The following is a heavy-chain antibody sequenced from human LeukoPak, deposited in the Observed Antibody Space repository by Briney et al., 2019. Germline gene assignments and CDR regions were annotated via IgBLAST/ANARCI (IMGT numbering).Heavy chain of an antibody. CDR2: ISGSGGST. J-gene: IGHJ4*02. V-gene: IGHV3-23*01. D-gene: IGHD1-26*01. CDR3: AKDSSSGRVLWGYFDY. CDR1: GFTFSSYA. Sequence: GGSLRLSCAASGFTFSSYAMSWVRQAPGKGLEWVSAISGSGGSTYYADSVKGRFTISRDNSKNTLYQQMNSLRAEDTAVYYCAKDSSSGRVLWGYFDYWGQGTLVTVSS.